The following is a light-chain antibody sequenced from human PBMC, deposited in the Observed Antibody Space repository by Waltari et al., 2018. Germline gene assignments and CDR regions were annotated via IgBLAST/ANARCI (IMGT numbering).Light chain of an antibody. CDR3: QQYYSYPRT. CDR2: AAS. J-gene: IGKJ1*01. V-gene: IGKV1-8*01. CDR1: QGISSY. Sequence: AIRMTQSPSSLSASTGDRVTITCRASQGISSYLAWYQRKPGKAPKLLIYAASHLQNGVPSRFSGSGSGTDFTLTISCLQSEDFATYYCQQYYSYPRTFGQGTKVEIK.